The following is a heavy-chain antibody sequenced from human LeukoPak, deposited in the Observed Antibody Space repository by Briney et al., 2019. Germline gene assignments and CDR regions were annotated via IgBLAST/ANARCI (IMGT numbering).Heavy chain of an antibody. V-gene: IGHV4-39*07. CDR1: GGSISSSSYY. CDR3: ARVTITGTRGGFDY. Sequence: SETLSLTCTVSGGSISSSSYYWGWIRQPPGKGLEWIGSIYYSGGTYYNPSLKSRVTISVDTSKNQFSLKLSSVTAADTAVYYCARVTITGTRGGFDYWGQGTLVTVSS. CDR2: IYYSGGT. D-gene: IGHD1-20*01. J-gene: IGHJ4*02.